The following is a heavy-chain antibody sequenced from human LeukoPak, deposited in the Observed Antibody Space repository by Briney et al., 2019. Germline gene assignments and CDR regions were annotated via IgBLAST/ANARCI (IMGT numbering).Heavy chain of an antibody. Sequence: ASVKVSCNASGYTFTSYGISWVRQAPGQGLEWLGWISAYNGNTNYAQKLQGRVTMTTDTSTSTAYMELRSLRSDDTAVYYCASMGITMVRGVKSVDVWGQGTTVTVSS. CDR2: ISAYNGNT. D-gene: IGHD3-10*01. CDR1: GYTFTSYG. CDR3: ASMGITMVRGVKSVDV. V-gene: IGHV1-18*01. J-gene: IGHJ6*02.